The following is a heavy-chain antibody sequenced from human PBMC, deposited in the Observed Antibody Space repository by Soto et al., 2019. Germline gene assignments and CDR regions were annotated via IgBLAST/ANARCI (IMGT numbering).Heavy chain of an antibody. CDR1: GYTFTSYG. CDR2: ISAYNGNT. CDR3: AREVWCGSGWPSYYSYGMDV. V-gene: IGHV1-18*01. J-gene: IGHJ6*02. Sequence: QVQLVQSGAEVKKPGASVKVSCKASGYTFTSYGISWVRQAPGQGLEWMGWISAYNGNTNYAQKLQGRVTMTTDTSTSTAYMELSSLGSDDTAVYYCAREVWCGSGWPSYYSYGMDVWGQGTTVTVSS. D-gene: IGHD6-19*01.